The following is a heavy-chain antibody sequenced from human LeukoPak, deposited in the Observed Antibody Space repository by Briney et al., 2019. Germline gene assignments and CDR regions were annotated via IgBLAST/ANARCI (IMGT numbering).Heavy chain of an antibody. CDR2: TNPDGNKK. CDR3: ARDLAYSRLDY. Sequence: GGSLRLSCAVSGLTFSSSWMGWVRQAPGKGLEWVASTNPDGNKKYSADSVKGRFTISRDNAENSLYLQMNSLRVEDTAFYYCARDLAYSRLDYWGQGILVTVSS. J-gene: IGHJ4*02. V-gene: IGHV3-7*01. CDR1: GLTFSSSW. D-gene: IGHD5-18*01.